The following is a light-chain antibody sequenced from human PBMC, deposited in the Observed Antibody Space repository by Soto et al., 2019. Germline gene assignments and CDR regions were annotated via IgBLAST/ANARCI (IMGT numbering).Light chain of an antibody. Sequence: QSGLTQPRSVSGSPGQSGTISCPGTSSDVGAYTYVSWFQQHPGKAPKLIIYDVTKRPSGVPHHFSGSKSGNTASLTISGLQAEDEADYYCCSYAGGYTHVFGTGTKVTVL. CDR1: SSDVGAYTY. V-gene: IGLV2-11*01. J-gene: IGLJ1*01. CDR3: CSYAGGYTHV. CDR2: DVT.